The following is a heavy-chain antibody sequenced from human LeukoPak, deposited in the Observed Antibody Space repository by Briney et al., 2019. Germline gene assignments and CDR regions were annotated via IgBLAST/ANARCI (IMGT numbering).Heavy chain of an antibody. Sequence: ASVKVSCKASGYTLTDYYIVWVRQAPGQGLEWMGWINPNSGGTKYAQKFQGRVTMTRDTSINTGYMELSSLRSDDTAVYYCARVRDYSSSSLDYWGRGTLVTVSP. V-gene: IGHV1-2*02. D-gene: IGHD6-6*01. CDR2: INPNSGGT. J-gene: IGHJ4*02. CDR1: GYTLTDYY. CDR3: ARVRDYSSSSLDY.